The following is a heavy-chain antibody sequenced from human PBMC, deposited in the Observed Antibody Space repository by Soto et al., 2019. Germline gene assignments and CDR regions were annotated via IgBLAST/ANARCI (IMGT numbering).Heavy chain of an antibody. J-gene: IGHJ4*02. CDR3: ARYYYDSSGRFDY. D-gene: IGHD3-22*01. Sequence: QVQLQESGPGLVKPSQTLSLTCTVSGGSISSGGYYWSWIRQHPGKGLEWIGYIYYSGSTYYNPALKRRVTISVDTSKNQFSLKLSSVTAADTAVYYCARYYYDSSGRFDYWGQGTLVTVSS. V-gene: IGHV4-31*03. CDR1: GGSISSGGYY. CDR2: IYYSGST.